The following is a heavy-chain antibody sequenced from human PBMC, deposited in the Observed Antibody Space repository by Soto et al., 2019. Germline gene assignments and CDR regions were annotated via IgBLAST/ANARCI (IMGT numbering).Heavy chain of an antibody. CDR2: ISSRSSYI. D-gene: IGHD3-3*01. CDR3: ASRVEMIFGVVITKYGDAFDI. V-gene: IGHV3-21*01. J-gene: IGHJ3*02. CDR1: GFTFSSYS. Sequence: PGGSLRLSCAASGFTFSSYSMNWVSQAKGKGLEWVSSISSRSSYIYYADSVKGRFTISRDNATNSLYLQMNSLRAEDTAVYYCASRVEMIFGVVITKYGDAFDIWGQGTMVTVSS.